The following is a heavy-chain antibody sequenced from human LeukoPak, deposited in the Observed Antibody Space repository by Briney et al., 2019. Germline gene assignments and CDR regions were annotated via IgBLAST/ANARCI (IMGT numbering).Heavy chain of an antibody. Sequence: RGSLSLSCVASGFTYSSYWMSWVRPLPGKGRVGVSRMNSDGSGISYAGSVKGRFTIPRDNAKNTLYLQMNSLRAEDTAVYYCARGNAHAFDIWGQGTMVTVSS. CDR1: GFTYSSYW. CDR3: ARGNAHAFDI. CDR2: MNSDGSGI. J-gene: IGHJ3*02. V-gene: IGHV3-74*01.